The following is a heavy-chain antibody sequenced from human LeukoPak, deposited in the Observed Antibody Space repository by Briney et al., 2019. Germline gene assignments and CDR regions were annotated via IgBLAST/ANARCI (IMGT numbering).Heavy chain of an antibody. CDR2: ISYDGSNK. CDR3: ARNYGDYVFIIGY. V-gene: IGHV3-30*14. J-gene: IGHJ4*02. CDR1: GFTFSSYA. Sequence: PGGSLRLSCAASGFTFSSYAMHWVRQAPGKGLEWVAVISYDGSNKYYADSVKGRFTISRDNSKNTLFLQMNSLRAEDTAVYYCARNYGDYVFIIGYWGQGTLVTVSS. D-gene: IGHD4-17*01.